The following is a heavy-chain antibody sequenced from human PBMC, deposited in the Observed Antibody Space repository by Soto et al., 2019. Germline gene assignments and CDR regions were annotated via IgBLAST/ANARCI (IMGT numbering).Heavy chain of an antibody. CDR1: GLTFSDYY. CDR2: ISSSGSTI. V-gene: IGHV3-11*01. Sequence: GGSLRLSCASSGLTFSDYYMSWIRQAPGKGLEWVSYISSSGSTIYYADSVKGRFTISRDNAKNSLYLQMNSLRAEDTAVYYCARARCSSTSCYVANWYFDLWGRGTLVTVSS. CDR3: ARARCSSTSCYVANWYFDL. D-gene: IGHD2-2*01. J-gene: IGHJ2*01.